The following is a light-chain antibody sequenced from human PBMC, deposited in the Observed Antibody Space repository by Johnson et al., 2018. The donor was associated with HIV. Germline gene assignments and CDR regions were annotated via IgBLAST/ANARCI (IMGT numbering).Light chain of an antibody. Sequence: QSVLTQPPSVSAAPGQKVTISCSGSNSNIGNNYVSWYQHLPGTAPKLLIYENNRRPSGIPDRFSGSQSCTSATLGITGLQTGDEADYYCGTWDSSLRKVFVTGTKVTVL. CDR3: GTWDSSLRKV. CDR2: ENN. CDR1: NSNIGNNY. J-gene: IGLJ1*01. V-gene: IGLV1-51*02.